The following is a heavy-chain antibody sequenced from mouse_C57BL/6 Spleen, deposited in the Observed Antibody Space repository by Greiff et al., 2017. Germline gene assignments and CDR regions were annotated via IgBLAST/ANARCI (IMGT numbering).Heavy chain of an antibody. Sequence: DVHLVESGGGLVKPGGSLKLSCAASGFTFSDYGMHWVRQAPEKGLEWVAYISSGSSTIYYADTVKGRFTFSRDNAKNTLFLQMTSLRSEDTAMYYCARGSGYVNFDYWGQGTTLTVSS. CDR3: ARGSGYVNFDY. J-gene: IGHJ2*01. D-gene: IGHD3-2*02. CDR1: GFTFSDYG. CDR2: ISSGSSTI. V-gene: IGHV5-17*01.